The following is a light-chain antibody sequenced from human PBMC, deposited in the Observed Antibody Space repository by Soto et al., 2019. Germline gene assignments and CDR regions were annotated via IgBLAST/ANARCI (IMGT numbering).Light chain of an antibody. CDR3: QQYNNWRPYT. Sequence: EIVMTQSPATLSVSPGETATLSCGASQSISSNLAWYQRRPGQAPRLLIYGASARATGIPARFSGSGSGTEFTLTISSLQSEDFAVYYCQQYNNWRPYTFGQGTKVEIK. V-gene: IGKV3-15*01. CDR1: QSISSN. J-gene: IGKJ2*01. CDR2: GAS.